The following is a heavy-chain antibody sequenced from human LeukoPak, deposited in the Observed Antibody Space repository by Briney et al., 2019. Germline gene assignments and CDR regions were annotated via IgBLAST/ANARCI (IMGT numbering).Heavy chain of an antibody. Sequence: PGGSLRLSCAASGFTFSSYAMHWVRQAPGKGLEWVAVISYDGSNKYYADSVKGRFTISRDNAKNSLHLQMNSLRVEDTAVYFCARENGGFDIWGQGTTVTVSS. CDR2: ISYDGSNK. J-gene: IGHJ3*02. CDR1: GFTFSSYA. V-gene: IGHV3-30-3*01. CDR3: ARENGGFDI. D-gene: IGHD2-8*01.